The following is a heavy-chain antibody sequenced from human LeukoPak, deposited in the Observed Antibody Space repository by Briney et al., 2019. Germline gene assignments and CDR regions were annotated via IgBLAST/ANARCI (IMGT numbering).Heavy chain of an antibody. Sequence: GGSLRLSCAASGFTFSSYGMHWVRQAPGKGLEWVAVIWYDGSNKYYADSVKGRFTIFRDNSKNTLYLQMNSLRAEDTAVYYCARDLGYGDYFYYWGQGTLVTVSS. CDR2: IWYDGSNK. V-gene: IGHV3-33*01. D-gene: IGHD4-17*01. J-gene: IGHJ4*02. CDR3: ARDLGYGDYFYY. CDR1: GFTFSSYG.